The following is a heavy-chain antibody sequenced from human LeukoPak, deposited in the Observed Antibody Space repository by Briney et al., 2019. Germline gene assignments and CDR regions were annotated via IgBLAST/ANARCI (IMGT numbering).Heavy chain of an antibody. J-gene: IGHJ6*03. D-gene: IGHD5-24*01. V-gene: IGHV4-34*01. CDR1: GGSFSGYY. CDR2: INHSGST. Sequence: PSETLSLTCAVYGGSFSGYYWSWIRQPPGKGLEWIGEINHSGSTNYNPSLKSRVTISVDTSKNQFSLKLSSVTAADTAVYYCARLLEPATGYYMDVWGKGTTVTISS. CDR3: ARLLEPATGYYMDV.